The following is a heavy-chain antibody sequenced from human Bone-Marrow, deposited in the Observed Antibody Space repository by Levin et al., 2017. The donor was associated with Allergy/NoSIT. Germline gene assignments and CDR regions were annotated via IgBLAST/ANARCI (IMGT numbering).Heavy chain of an antibody. D-gene: IGHD2-21*02. CDR3: ARQLYCGGDCYSDWYFDR. CDR2: IYYSGST. Sequence: SQTLSLTCTVSGGSISSSSYYWGWIRQPPGKGLEWIGSIYYSGSTYYNPSLKSRVTISVDTSKNQFSLKLSSVTAADTAVYYCARQLYCGGDCYSDWYFDRWGRGTLVTVSS. J-gene: IGHJ2*01. V-gene: IGHV4-39*01. CDR1: GGSISSSSYY.